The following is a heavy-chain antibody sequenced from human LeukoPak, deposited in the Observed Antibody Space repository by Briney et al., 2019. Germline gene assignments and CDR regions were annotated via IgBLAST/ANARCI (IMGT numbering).Heavy chain of an antibody. D-gene: IGHD2-21*01. J-gene: IGHJ3*02. CDR1: GYTFTGYY. CDR3: ARDAAISDAFDI. Sequence: GASVKVSCKASGYTFTGYYMHWVRQAPGQGLEWMGRINPNGGGTNYAQKFQGRVTMSRDTSISTVYMELSGLRSDDTAVYYCARDAAISDAFDIWGQGTLVTVSS. V-gene: IGHV1-2*06. CDR2: INPNGGGT.